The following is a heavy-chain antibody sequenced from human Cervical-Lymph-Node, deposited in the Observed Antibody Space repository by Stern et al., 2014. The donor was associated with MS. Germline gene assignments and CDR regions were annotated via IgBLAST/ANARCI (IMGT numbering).Heavy chain of an antibody. J-gene: IGHJ3*01. D-gene: IGHD6-19*01. Sequence: VQLVQSGGDLVHPGESLSLSCAAAGFTFSHYDMNWVRQAPGKGLERVSFINANAATAYYADSVKGRFSISRDNAKNSLYLQMNSLRAEDTAVYYCARDRCGQQLLECLDVFDLWGQGTLVTVSS. CDR3: ARDRCGQQLLECLDVFDL. CDR2: INANAATA. CDR1: GFTFSHYD. V-gene: IGHV3-48*03.